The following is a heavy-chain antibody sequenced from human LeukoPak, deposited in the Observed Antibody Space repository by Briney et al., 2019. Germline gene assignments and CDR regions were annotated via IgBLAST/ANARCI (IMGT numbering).Heavy chain of an antibody. Sequence: ASVKVSCKASGYTFTGYYMHWVRQAPGQGLEWMGWINPNSGGTNYAQKFQGRVTMTEDTSTDTAYMELSSLRSEDTAVYYCATNLPYYYAGYWGQGTLVTVSS. CDR1: GYTFTGYY. D-gene: IGHD3-10*01. CDR3: ATNLPYYYAGY. J-gene: IGHJ4*02. V-gene: IGHV1-2*02. CDR2: INPNSGGT.